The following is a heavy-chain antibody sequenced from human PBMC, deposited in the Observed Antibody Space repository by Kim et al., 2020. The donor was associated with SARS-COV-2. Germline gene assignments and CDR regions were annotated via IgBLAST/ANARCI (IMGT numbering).Heavy chain of an antibody. J-gene: IGHJ4*02. D-gene: IGHD6-13*01. CDR2: ISGSGGST. Sequence: GGSLRLSCAASGFTFSSYAMSWVRQAPGKGLEWVSAISGSGGSTYYADSVKGRFTISRDNSKNTLYLQMNSLRAEDTAVYYCARAGYSSSWYTGGDYYFDYWGQGTLVTVSS. CDR3: ARAGYSSSWYTGGDYYFDY. V-gene: IGHV3-23*01. CDR1: GFTFSSYA.